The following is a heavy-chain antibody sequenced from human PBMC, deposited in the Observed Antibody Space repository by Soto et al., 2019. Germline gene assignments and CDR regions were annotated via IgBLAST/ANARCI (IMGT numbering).Heavy chain of an antibody. D-gene: IGHD3-10*01. Sequence: GGSLILSCAVSGFTLRFYSRSWVRQAPGKGLEGVSTMSGSGGGTYYSDSVKGRFTISREDSKRTLYLQLNRLTAGDTAVYFCAKAYYSDNWGTYFEHWGQGTLVTVPS. CDR1: GFTLRFYS. J-gene: IGHJ4*02. CDR2: MSGSGGGT. CDR3: AKAYYSDNWGTYFEH. V-gene: IGHV3-23*01.